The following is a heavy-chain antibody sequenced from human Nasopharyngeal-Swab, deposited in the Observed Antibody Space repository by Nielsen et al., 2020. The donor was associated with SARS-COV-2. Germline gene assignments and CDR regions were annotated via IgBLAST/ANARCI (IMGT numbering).Heavy chain of an antibody. CDR2: IDAGGANT. V-gene: IGHV3-23*01. D-gene: IGHD4-23*01. J-gene: IGHJ4*02. CDR3: AKGWGAVGYFDY. Sequence: GESLKISCAASGFTFSTYAMTWVRQAPGKGLEWVSTIDAGGANTFYADSVKGRFTISRDNSKNTLYLQMNSLRAEDTAVYYCAKGWGAVGYFDYWGQGTLVTVSS. CDR1: GFTFSTYA.